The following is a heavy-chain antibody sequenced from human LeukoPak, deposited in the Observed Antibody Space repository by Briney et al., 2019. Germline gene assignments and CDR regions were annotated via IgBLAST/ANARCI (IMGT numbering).Heavy chain of an antibody. CDR3: AKGQSRYSYGYYFDY. V-gene: IGHV3-23*01. D-gene: IGHD5-18*01. Sequence: PGGSLRLSCAASGFTFSSYAMSWVRQAPGKGLEWVSAISGSGGSTYYADSVKGRFTISRDNSKNTLYLQMNSLRVEDTAVYYCAKGQSRYSYGYYFDYWGQGTLVTVSS. CDR1: GFTFSSYA. CDR2: ISGSGGST. J-gene: IGHJ4*02.